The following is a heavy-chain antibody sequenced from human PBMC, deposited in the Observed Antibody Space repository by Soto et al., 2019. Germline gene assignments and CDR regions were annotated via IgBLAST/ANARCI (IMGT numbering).Heavy chain of an antibody. CDR3: ARGIDFYFDL. J-gene: IGHJ2*01. CDR2: VNSDESSR. Sequence: EVQLVEAGGDSVQPGGSLRLSCVASGFTFSNYRMHWVRQAPGKGLEWVSRVNSDESSRAYADSVKGRFISSRDNDKNSLSLEMNSLRAEDTAVYYCARGIDFYFDLWGRGTLVTVSS. V-gene: IGHV3-74*01. CDR1: GFTFSNYR.